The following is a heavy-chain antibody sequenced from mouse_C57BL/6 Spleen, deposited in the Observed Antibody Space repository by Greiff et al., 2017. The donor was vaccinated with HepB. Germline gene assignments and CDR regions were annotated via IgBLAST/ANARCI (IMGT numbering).Heavy chain of an antibody. CDR1: GFTFSSYT. J-gene: IGHJ2*01. V-gene: IGHV5-9*01. CDR2: ISGGGGNT. CDR3: ARRTTAYYFDY. Sequence: EVQLVESGGGLVKPGGSLKLSCAASGFTFSSYTMSWVRQTPVKRLEWVATISGGGGNTYYPDSVKGRFTISRDNAKNTLYLQMSSLRSEDTALYYCARRTTAYYFDYWGQGTTLTVSS. D-gene: IGHD1-2*01.